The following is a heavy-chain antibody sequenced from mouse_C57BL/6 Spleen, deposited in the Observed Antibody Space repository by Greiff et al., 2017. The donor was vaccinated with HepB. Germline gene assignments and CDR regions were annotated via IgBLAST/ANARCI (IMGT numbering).Heavy chain of an antibody. Sequence: VQLQQSGPGLVKPSQSLSLTCSVTGYSITSGYYWNWIRQFPGNKLEWMGYISYDGSNNYNPSLKNRISITRDTSKNQFFLKLNSVTTEDTATYYGARGGDYGGYFDVWGTGTTVTVSS. CDR1: GYSITSGYY. V-gene: IGHV3-6*01. CDR3: ARGGDYGGYFDV. CDR2: ISYDGSN. D-gene: IGHD2-4*01. J-gene: IGHJ1*03.